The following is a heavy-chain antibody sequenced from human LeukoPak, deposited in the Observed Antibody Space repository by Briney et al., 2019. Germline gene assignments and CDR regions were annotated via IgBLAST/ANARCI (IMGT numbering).Heavy chain of an antibody. J-gene: IGHJ6*02. D-gene: IGHD4-23*01. CDR3: ARDSTPPTVVTPRRGYYYYGMDV. V-gene: IGHV4-59*01. CDR1: GGSFSGYY. Sequence: SETLSLTCAVYGGSFSGYYWSWIRQPPVKGLEWIGYIYYSGSTNYNPSLKSRVTISVDTSKNQFSLKLSSVTAADTAVYYCARDSTPPTVVTPRRGYYYYGMDVWGQGTTVTVSS. CDR2: IYYSGST.